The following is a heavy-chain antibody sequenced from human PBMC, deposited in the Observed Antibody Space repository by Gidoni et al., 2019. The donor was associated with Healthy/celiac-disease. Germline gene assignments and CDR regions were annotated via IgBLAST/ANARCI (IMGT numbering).Heavy chain of an antibody. CDR1: SGYY. CDR2: INHSGST. CDR3: ARGLVGATSPFFDY. D-gene: IGHD1-26*01. V-gene: IGHV4-34*01. Sequence: QVQLQQWGAGLLKPSETLSFSGYYWSWIRQPPGKGLEWIGEINHSGSTNYNPSLKSRVTISVDTSKNQFSLKLSSVTAADTAVYYCARGLVGATSPFFDYWGQGTLVTVSS. J-gene: IGHJ4*02.